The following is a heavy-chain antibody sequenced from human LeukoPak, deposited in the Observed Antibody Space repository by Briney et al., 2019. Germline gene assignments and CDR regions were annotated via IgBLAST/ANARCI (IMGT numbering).Heavy chain of an antibody. J-gene: IGHJ4*02. V-gene: IGHV3-30*03. CDR1: GFTFSSYA. Sequence: GGSLRLSCAASGFTFSSYAMHWVRQAPGKGLEWVAVISYDGSNKYYADSVKGRFTISRGNSKNTLYLQMNSLRAEDTAVYYCVGYISWYYFDYWGQGTLVTVSS. CDR3: VGYISWYYFDY. CDR2: ISYDGSNK. D-gene: IGHD6-13*01.